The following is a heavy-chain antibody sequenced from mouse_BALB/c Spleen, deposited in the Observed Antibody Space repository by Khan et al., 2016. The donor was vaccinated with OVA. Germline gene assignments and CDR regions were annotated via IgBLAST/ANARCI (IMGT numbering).Heavy chain of an antibody. CDR3: PSHAVI. D-gene: IGHD2-2*01. CDR1: GFSLTSYG. J-gene: IGHJ2*01. V-gene: IGHV2-9*02. Sequence: QVQLKESGPGLVAPSQSLSITCTVSGFSLTSYGVNWVRQPPGKGLEWMGGIRAAGSPNYKSALMSRLSFSTDNSKSQVFLKLHILQTDHPALYYCPSHAVIWGQFTTLTLAS. CDR2: IRAAGSP.